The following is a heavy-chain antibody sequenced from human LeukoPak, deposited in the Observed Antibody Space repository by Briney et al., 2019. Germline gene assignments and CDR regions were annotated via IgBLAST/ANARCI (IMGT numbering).Heavy chain of an antibody. J-gene: IGHJ4*02. V-gene: IGHV3-23*01. Sequence: GGSLRLSCAASGFTFSSYAMSWVRQAPGKGLEWVSAISGSGGSTYYADSVKGRFTISRDNSKNTLYLQMNSLRAEDTAVYYCAKDIPWYYYDRSGYDDYWGQGTLVTVSS. D-gene: IGHD3-22*01. CDR3: AKDIPWYYYDRSGYDDY. CDR1: GFTFSSYA. CDR2: ISGSGGST.